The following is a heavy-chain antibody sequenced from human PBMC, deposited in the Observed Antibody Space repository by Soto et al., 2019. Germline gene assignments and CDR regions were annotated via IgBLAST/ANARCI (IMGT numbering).Heavy chain of an antibody. V-gene: IGHV3-73*01. J-gene: IGHJ4*02. CDR2: IRNEANSYAT. CDR3: ISHSPEDMIRT. CDR1: GFTFSGSS. D-gene: IGHD2-15*01. Sequence: PGGSLRLSCAASGFTFSGSSVHWVRQASGKGLEWVGRIRNEANSYATAYAASVRGRFTISRDDSKNTAFLQMNSLNTEDTAVYYCISHSPEDMIRTWGQGTLVTVSS.